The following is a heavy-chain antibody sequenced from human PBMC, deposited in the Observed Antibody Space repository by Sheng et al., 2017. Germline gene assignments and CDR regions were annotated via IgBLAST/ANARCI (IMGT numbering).Heavy chain of an antibody. J-gene: IGHJ3*02. Sequence: QVQLQESGPGMVKPSETLSLTCAVSGYSISSGYYWGWIRQTPGKGLEWIGSIYHSGNTYYNPSLKSRVTISVDTSKNQFSLKLSSVTAADTAVYSCARSQDLVVRHSGRFDIWGQGTMVTVSS. CDR1: GYSISSGYY. CDR3: ARSQDLVVRHSGRFDI. V-gene: IGHV4-38-2*01. D-gene: IGHD2-15*01. CDR2: IYHSGNT.